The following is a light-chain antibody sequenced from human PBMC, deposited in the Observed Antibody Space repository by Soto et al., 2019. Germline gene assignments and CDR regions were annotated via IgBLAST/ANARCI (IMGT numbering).Light chain of an antibody. V-gene: IGLV1-51*01. J-gene: IGLJ1*01. Sequence: QSVLTQPPSVSAAPRQKVTISCSGSSSNIGNNDVFWYQQVPGTAPKLLIDDSNKRPSGIPDRFSASKSGTSATLGITGLQTGDEADYYCGTWDSRLSAYVFGTGTKLTAL. CDR1: SSNIGNND. CDR3: GTWDSRLSAYV. CDR2: DSN.